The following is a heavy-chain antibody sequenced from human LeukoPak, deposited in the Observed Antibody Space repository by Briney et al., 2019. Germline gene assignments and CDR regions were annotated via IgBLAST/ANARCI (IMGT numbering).Heavy chain of an antibody. Sequence: SETLSLTCTVSGGSISSNSYYWGWVRQPPGKGLEWIGSIYYSGSTYYKPSLKSRVTISVDTSKNHSSLKLRSVTAADTAVYFCARGPYSYDSSGAFDIWGQGTMVTVSS. D-gene: IGHD3-22*01. V-gene: IGHV4-39*02. CDR1: GGSISSNSYY. CDR3: ARGPYSYDSSGAFDI. CDR2: IYYSGST. J-gene: IGHJ3*02.